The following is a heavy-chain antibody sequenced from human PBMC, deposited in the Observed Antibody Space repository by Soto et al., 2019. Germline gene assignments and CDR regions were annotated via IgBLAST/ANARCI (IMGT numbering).Heavy chain of an antibody. CDR3: ARGDAGY. CDR1: GYTFTGYS. J-gene: IGHJ4*02. CDR2: INPNSGGT. V-gene: IGHV1-2*02. Sequence: QVQLVQSGAEVKKPGASVKVSCKASGYTFTGYSMYWVRQAPGQGLEWMGWINPNSGGTNYAQNFQGRVTMTRDTSISTAYMELSTLXXXXTAVYYCARGDAGYWGQGTLVTVSS.